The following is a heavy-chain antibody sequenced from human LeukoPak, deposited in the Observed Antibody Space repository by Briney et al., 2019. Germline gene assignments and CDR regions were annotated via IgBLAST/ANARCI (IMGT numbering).Heavy chain of an antibody. D-gene: IGHD6-13*01. J-gene: IGHJ4*02. Sequence: GGSLRLSCAASGFTFSSYGMHWVRQAPGKGLEWVAVISYDGSNKHYADSVKGRFTISRDNSKNTLYLQMNSLRAEDTAVYYCARAGSSWYVPYFDYWGQGTLVTVSS. CDR3: ARAGSSWYVPYFDY. V-gene: IGHV3-30*03. CDR1: GFTFSSYG. CDR2: ISYDGSNK.